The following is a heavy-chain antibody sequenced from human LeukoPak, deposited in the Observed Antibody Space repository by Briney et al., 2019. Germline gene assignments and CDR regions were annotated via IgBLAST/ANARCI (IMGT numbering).Heavy chain of an antibody. J-gene: IGHJ4*01. CDR3: ATTWYYDSRGYLFDD. CDR1: GVPISTYY. V-gene: IGHV4-59*01. D-gene: IGHD3-22*01. Sequence: NPSETLSLTCSVSGVPISTYYWSWLRQSPGKGLEWIAYVYYNGDIMYNPSLKSRVTMSLDTSKNQFSLSMTSVTAADTAVYFCATTWYYDSRGYLFDDWGHGTLVTVSS. CDR2: VYYNGDI.